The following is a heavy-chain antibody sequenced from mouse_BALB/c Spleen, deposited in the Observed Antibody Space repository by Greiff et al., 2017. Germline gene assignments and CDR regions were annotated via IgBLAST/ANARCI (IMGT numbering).Heavy chain of an antibody. V-gene: IGHV1-12*01. CDR3: AREKTDYYAMDY. Sequence: QVQLQQPGAELVKPGASVKMSCKASGYTFTGYKMHWVKQTPGQGLEWIGAIYPGNGDTSYNQKFKGKATLTADKSSSTAYMQLSSLTSEDSAVYYCAREKTDYYAMDYWGQGTSVTVSA. CDR1: GYTFTGYK. J-gene: IGHJ4*01. CDR2: IYPGNGDT.